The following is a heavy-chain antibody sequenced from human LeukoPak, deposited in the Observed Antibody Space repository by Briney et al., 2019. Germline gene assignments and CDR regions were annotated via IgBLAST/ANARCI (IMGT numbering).Heavy chain of an antibody. J-gene: IGHJ4*02. CDR3: AREGAYYYDSSGYYYMGY. CDR2: IIPIFGTA. V-gene: IGHV1-69*01. CDR1: GGTXSSYA. D-gene: IGHD3-22*01. Sequence: SVKVSCKASGGTXSSYAISWVRQAPGQGLEWMGGIIPIFGTANYAQKFQGRVTITADESTNTAYMELSSLRSEDTAVYYCAREGAYYYDSSGYYYMGYWGQGTLVTVSS.